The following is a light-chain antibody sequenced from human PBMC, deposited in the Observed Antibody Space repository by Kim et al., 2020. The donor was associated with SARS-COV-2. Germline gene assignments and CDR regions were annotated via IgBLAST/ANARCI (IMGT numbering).Light chain of an antibody. V-gene: IGKV3-20*01. CDR2: GAS. J-gene: IGKJ4*01. CDR3: QQYASSPFT. CDR1: QSVSRTY. Sequence: SAGEGATLSGRASQSVSRTYLAWYQQKPGQAPRLLIYGASSRATGIPDRFSGSGFGTDFSLTISRLEPEDFAVYYCQQYASSPFTFGGGTKVDIK.